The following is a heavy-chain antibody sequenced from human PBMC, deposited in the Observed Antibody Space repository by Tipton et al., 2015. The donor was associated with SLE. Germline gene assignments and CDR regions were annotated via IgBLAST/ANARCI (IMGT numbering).Heavy chain of an antibody. D-gene: IGHD3-10*02. CDR1: RGSFSGYA. V-gene: IGHV4-34*01. CDR2: ISHSGSA. Sequence: TLSLTCAVSRGSFSGYAWNWIRQAPGKGPEWIGEISHSGSANYNASLKSRVTMSLDKSNNQFSLRLSSVTAADTAVYYCTRGVRGYYDYSYMDVWGKGTTVTISS. CDR3: TRGVRGYYDYSYMDV. J-gene: IGHJ6*03.